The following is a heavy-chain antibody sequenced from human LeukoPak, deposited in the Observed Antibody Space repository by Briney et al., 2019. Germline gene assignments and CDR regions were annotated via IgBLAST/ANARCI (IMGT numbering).Heavy chain of an antibody. Sequence: GGSLRLSCAASGFMFTDHALSWVRQAPGKGLEWVSSISGSGTTTYYAESVRGRFTISRDNSKNTVYLQMNSLRADDTALYYCARVLTLWFGALGYWGQGRMVSV. CDR1: GFMFTDHA. J-gene: IGHJ4*02. CDR3: ARVLTLWFGALGY. V-gene: IGHV3-23*01. D-gene: IGHD3-10*01. CDR2: ISGSGTTT.